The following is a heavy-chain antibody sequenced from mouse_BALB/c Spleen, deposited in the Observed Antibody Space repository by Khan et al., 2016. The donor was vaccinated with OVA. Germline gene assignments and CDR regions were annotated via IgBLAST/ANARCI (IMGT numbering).Heavy chain of an antibody. D-gene: IGHD1-1*01. CDR2: INPHIGET. J-gene: IGHJ2*01. CDR3: ARKNGSDFDY. Sequence: QLQQSGPELVKPGASVKISCKASGYSFTGYFMNWVMQSHGKSLEWIGRINPHIGETLYNQKFKGKATLTVDESSSTAHRERRSLASEDSAVYYCARKNGSDFDYWGQGTTLTVSS. CDR1: GYSFTGYF. V-gene: IGHV1-20*02.